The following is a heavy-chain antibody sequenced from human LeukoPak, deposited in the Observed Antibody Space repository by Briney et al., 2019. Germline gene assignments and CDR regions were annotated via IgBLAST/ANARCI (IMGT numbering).Heavy chain of an antibody. CDR1: GFTFSSYA. Sequence: GRSLRLSCAASGFTFSSYAMHWVRQAPGKGLEWVAVISYDGSNKYYADSVKGRFTISRDISKNTLYLQMNSLRAEDTAVYYCARDANQIAAAGGFDPWGQGTLVTVSS. CDR3: ARDANQIAAAGGFDP. J-gene: IGHJ5*02. V-gene: IGHV3-30-3*01. CDR2: ISYDGSNK. D-gene: IGHD6-13*01.